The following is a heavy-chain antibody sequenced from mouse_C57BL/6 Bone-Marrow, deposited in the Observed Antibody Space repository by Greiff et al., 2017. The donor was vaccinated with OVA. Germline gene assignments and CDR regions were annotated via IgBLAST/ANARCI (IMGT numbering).Heavy chain of an antibody. CDR2: ISDGGSYT. D-gene: IGHD4-1*01. CDR1: GFTFSSYA. Sequence: EVQLVESGGGLVKPGGSLKLSCAASGFTFSSYAMSWVRQTPEKRLEWVATISDGGSYTYYPDNVKGRFTISRDNAKNNLYLQMSHLKSEETAMYYGARRVPNWYAMDYWGQGTSVTVSS. J-gene: IGHJ4*01. V-gene: IGHV5-4*01. CDR3: ARRVPNWYAMDY.